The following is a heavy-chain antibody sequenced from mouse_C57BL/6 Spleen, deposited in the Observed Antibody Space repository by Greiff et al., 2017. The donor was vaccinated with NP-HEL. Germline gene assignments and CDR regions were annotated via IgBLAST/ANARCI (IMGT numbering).Heavy chain of an antibody. V-gene: IGHV14-4*01. CDR1: GFNIKDDY. CDR3: TTEDYFDD. J-gene: IGHJ2*01. CDR2: IDPENGDT. Sequence: EVQLQQSGAELVRPGASVKLSCTASGFNIKDDYMHWVKQRPEQGLEWIGWIDPENGDTEYASKFQGKATITADTSSNTAYLQLSSLTSEDTAVYYCTTEDYFDDWGQGTTLTVSS.